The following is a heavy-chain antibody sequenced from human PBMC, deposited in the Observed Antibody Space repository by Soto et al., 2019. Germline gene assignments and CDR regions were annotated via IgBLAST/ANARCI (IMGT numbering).Heavy chain of an antibody. CDR2: IYYSGRT. V-gene: IGHV4-39*01. CDR3: ARHTPAISISDH. CDR1: GGSISSSSYY. J-gene: IGHJ4*02. D-gene: IGHD2-15*01. Sequence: PSETLSLTCTVSGGSISSSSYYWGWIRQPPGKGLEWIGSIYYSGRTYYNPSLESRVTISVDTSKNQFSLKLSSVTAADTAVYYCARHTPAISISDHWGQGTLFTVSS.